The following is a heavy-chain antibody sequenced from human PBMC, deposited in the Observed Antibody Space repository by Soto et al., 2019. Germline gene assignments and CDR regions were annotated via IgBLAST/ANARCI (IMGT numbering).Heavy chain of an antibody. J-gene: IGHJ4*02. Sequence: PGGSLRLSCAASGFTFSNFAMSWVRHAPGKGLEWVSEISGSTGTTYYADSVKGRFIISRDNSKNTLYLQMNSLRAEDTAVYYCAKDSSGRRLTAFDYWGQGTLVTVSS. CDR2: ISGSTGTT. D-gene: IGHD6-6*01. CDR3: AKDSSGRRLTAFDY. V-gene: IGHV3-23*01. CDR1: GFTFSNFA.